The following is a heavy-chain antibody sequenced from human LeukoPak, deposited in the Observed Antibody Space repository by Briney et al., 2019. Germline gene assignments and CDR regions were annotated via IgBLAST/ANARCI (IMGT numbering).Heavy chain of an antibody. CDR1: GGSISSDGYY. V-gene: IGHV4-30-2*01. CDR2: IYHSGST. J-gene: IGHJ6*03. Sequence: SQTLSLTCTVSGGSISSDGYYWSWIRQPPGKGLEWIGYIYHSGSTYYNPSLKSRVTISVDRSKNQFSLKLSSVTAADTAVYYCARVRDSIVVVPAAPPRYMDVWGKGTTVTVSS. D-gene: IGHD2-2*01. CDR3: ARVRDSIVVVPAAPPRYMDV.